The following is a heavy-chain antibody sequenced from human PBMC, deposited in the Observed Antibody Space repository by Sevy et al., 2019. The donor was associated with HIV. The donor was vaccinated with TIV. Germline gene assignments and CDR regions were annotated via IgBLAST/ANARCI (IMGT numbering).Heavy chain of an antibody. Sequence: GGSLRLSCTASGFTFSSYEMNWVRQAPGKGLEWVSYISNSGSTIHYSDSVKGRFTISRDNAKNSLYLQMNSLRAEDTAVYYCASGPGPGRYYDFWSGYYSRWSSDAFDIWGQGTMVTVSS. D-gene: IGHD3-3*01. CDR1: GFTFSSYE. J-gene: IGHJ3*02. CDR3: ASGPGPGRYYDFWSGYYSRWSSDAFDI. CDR2: ISNSGSTI. V-gene: IGHV3-48*03.